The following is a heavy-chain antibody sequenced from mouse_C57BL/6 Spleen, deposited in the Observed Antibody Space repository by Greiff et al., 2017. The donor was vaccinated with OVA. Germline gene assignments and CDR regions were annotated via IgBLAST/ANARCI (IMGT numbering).Heavy chain of an antibody. CDR1: GFNIKDDY. Sequence: EVQLQESGAELVRPGASVKLSCTASGFNIKDDYMHWVKQRPEQGLEWIGWIDPENGDTEYASKFQGKATITADTSSNTAYRQLSILTSEDTAVYYCTRLANYYWGQGTTLTVSS. V-gene: IGHV14-4*01. J-gene: IGHJ2*01. CDR3: TRLANYY. D-gene: IGHD1-3*01. CDR2: IDPENGDT.